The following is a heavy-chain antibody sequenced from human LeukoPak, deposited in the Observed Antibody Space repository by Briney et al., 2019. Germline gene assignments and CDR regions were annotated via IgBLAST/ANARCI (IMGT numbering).Heavy chain of an antibody. D-gene: IGHD6-19*01. CDR2: FDPEDGET. V-gene: IGHV1-24*01. CDR3: ATTLTLAGNFDY. CDR1: GYTLTELS. Sequence: VASVKVSCKVSGYTLTELSMHWVRQAPGKGLEWMGGFDPEDGETIYAQKFQGRVTMTEDTSTDTAYMELSSLRSEDTAVYYCATTLTLAGNFDYWGQETLVTVSS. J-gene: IGHJ4*02.